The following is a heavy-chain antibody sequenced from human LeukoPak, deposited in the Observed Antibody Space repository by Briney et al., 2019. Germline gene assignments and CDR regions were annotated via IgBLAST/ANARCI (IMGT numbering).Heavy chain of an antibody. CDR3: AREPYGGNPNFDY. CDR1: GGTFSSYA. V-gene: IGHV1-69*05. Sequence: SVKVSCKASGGTFSSYAISWLRQAPGLGLEWMGRIIPIFGTANYAQKFQGRVTITTDESTSTAYMELSSLRSEDTAVYYCAREPYGGNPNFDYWGQGTLVTVSS. D-gene: IGHD4-23*01. J-gene: IGHJ4*02. CDR2: IIPIFGTA.